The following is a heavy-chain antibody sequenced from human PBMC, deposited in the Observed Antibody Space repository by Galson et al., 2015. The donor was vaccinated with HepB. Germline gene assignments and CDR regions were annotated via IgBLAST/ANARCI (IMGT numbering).Heavy chain of an antibody. V-gene: IGHV1-3*04. J-gene: IGHJ4*02. Sequence: SVKVSCKASGYTFTRNAIHWVRQAPGQRLEWMGWVYTDNGTPTYSQKFQGRLTITRDTSASTAYMELNSLTSEDTAVYFCTRGATGFDYWGQGTLVTVSS. CDR3: TRGATGFDY. CDR2: VYTDNGTP. CDR1: GYTFTRNA.